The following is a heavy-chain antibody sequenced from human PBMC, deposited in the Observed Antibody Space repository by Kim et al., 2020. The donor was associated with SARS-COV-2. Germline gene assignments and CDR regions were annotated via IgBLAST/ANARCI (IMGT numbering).Heavy chain of an antibody. Sequence: IHGDGSNTKYADSVKGRFTITRDNAKNTVYIQMNSLRGEDTAVYYCAKAYDDWGQGPWSPSPQ. CDR2: IHGDGSNT. J-gene: IGHJ4*02. D-gene: IGHD2-21*01. V-gene: IGHV3-74*03. CDR3: AKAYDD.